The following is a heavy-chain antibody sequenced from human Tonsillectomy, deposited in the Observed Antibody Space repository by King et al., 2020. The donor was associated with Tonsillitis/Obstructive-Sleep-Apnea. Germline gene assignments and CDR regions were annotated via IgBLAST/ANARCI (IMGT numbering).Heavy chain of an antibody. V-gene: IGHV1-18*01. Sequence: QLVQSGAEVKKPGASVKVSCKASGYTFISYDITWVRQAPGQGLEWMGWSRPYDGDTNYAQKLQGRVTMTSDTSTTTAYMELRSLRSDDTAVYYCARDYYDSSGYYHGYLQHWGQGTLVTLSS. CDR2: SRPYDGDT. J-gene: IGHJ1*01. CDR1: GYTFISYD. CDR3: ARDYYDSSGYYHGYLQH. D-gene: IGHD3-22*01.